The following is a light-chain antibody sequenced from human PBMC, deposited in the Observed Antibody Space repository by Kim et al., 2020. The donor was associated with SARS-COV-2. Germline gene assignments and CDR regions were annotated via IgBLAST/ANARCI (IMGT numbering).Light chain of an antibody. CDR1: QSVSSNY. J-gene: IGKJ2*02. Sequence: PGERATLSCRASQSVSSNYLAWYQQKPGQAPRLLIYGASSRATGIPDRFSGSGSGTDFTLTISRLEPEDFAVYYCQQYGSSPRTFGQGTKLEIK. CDR3: QQYGSSPRT. V-gene: IGKV3-20*01. CDR2: GAS.